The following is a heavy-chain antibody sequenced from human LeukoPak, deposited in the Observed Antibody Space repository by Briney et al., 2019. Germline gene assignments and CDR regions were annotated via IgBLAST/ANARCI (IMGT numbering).Heavy chain of an antibody. D-gene: IGHD6-19*01. Sequence: PGRSLRRSCAASGFTFSSYAIHWVRQAPGKGLEWVAVISYDGSNKYYADSVKGRFTISRDNFKNTLYLQMNSLRAEDTAVYYCARDGRAVAGNGGLDAFDVLGQGTMVTVSS. V-gene: IGHV3-30-3*01. CDR1: GFTFSSYA. CDR2: ISYDGSNK. J-gene: IGHJ3*01. CDR3: ARDGRAVAGNGGLDAFDV.